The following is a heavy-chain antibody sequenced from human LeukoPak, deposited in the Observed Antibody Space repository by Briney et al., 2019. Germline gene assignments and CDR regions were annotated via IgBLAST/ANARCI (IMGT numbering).Heavy chain of an antibody. Sequence: GGSLRLSCAASGFTFDDYTMHWVRQAPGKGLEWVSLISWDGGSTYYADSVKGRFTISRDNSKNSLYLQMNSLRTEDTALYYCAKGHGSSWGSDYWGQGTLVTVSS. V-gene: IGHV3-43*01. CDR2: ISWDGGST. D-gene: IGHD6-13*01. CDR1: GFTFDDYT. CDR3: AKGHGSSWGSDY. J-gene: IGHJ4*02.